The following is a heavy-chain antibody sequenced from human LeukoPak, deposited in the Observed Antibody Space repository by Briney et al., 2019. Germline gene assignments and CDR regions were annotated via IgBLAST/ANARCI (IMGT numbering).Heavy chain of an antibody. V-gene: IGHV3-30*02. CDR1: GFTFSNYG. D-gene: IGHD6-19*01. CDR2: MRYDGSNK. J-gene: IGHJ4*02. Sequence: GSLRLSCAASGFTFSNYGMHWVRQAPGEGLGWMAFMRYDGSNKYYADSVKGRFTISRDNSRNTLYLQMNSLRAEDTAVYYCAKESTAYSSGWDPALDYWGQGTLVTVSS. CDR3: AKESTAYSSGWDPALDY.